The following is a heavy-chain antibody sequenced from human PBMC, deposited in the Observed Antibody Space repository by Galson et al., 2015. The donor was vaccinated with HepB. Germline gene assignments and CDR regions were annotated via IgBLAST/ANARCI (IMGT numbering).Heavy chain of an antibody. CDR2: VDPEDGET. Sequence: VKVSCKVSGYTFTDYYMRWVQQAPGKGLEWMGLVDPEDGETIYAEKFQGRVTITADTSTDTAYMELSSLRSEDTAVYYCATVSGDIVVVPAASHYYYYMDVWGKGTTVTVSS. J-gene: IGHJ6*03. CDR1: GYTFTDYY. V-gene: IGHV1-69-2*01. CDR3: ATVSGDIVVVPAASHYYYYMDV. D-gene: IGHD2-2*01.